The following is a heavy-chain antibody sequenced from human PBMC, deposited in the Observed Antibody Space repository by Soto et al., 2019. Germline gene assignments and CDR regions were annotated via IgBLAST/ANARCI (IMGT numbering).Heavy chain of an antibody. CDR3: ARGLHYDSISLDDY. CDR1: GGAFSSYT. J-gene: IGHJ4*02. CDR2: IIPILGIA. Sequence: QVQLVQSGAEVKKPGSSVKVSCKASGGAFSSYTISWVRQAPGQGLEWMGRIIPILGIANYAQKFQGRGTITADKSTRTAYMELRSLRSEDTAVYYCARGLHYDSISLDDYWGKGTLVTASS. V-gene: IGHV1-69*02. D-gene: IGHD3-22*01.